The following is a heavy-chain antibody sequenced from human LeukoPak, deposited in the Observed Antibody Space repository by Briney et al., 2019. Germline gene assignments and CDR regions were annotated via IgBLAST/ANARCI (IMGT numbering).Heavy chain of an antibody. V-gene: IGHV3-23*01. CDR3: ARDNCSSTSCWDAFDI. Sequence: GGSLRLSCAASGFTFSSYAMSWVRQAPGKGLEWVSAISGSGGSTYYADSVKGRFTISRDNSKNTLYLQMNSLRAEDTAVYYCARDNCSSTSCWDAFDIWGQGTMVTVSS. CDR1: GFTFSSYA. J-gene: IGHJ3*02. CDR2: ISGSGGST. D-gene: IGHD2-2*01.